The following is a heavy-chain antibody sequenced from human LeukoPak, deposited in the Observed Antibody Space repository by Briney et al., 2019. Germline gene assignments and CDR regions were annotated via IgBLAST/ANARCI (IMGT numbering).Heavy chain of an antibody. CDR1: GGSISSGSYY. J-gene: IGHJ4*02. CDR2: IYTRGST. CDR3: ARGGVKGYYDSSGYYPLDY. D-gene: IGHD3-22*01. Sequence: SETLSLTCTVSGGSISSGSYYWSWIRQPAGKGLEWIGRIYTRGSTNYNPSLKSRVTISVDTSKNQFSLKLSSVTAADTAVYYCARGGVKGYYDSSGYYPLDYWGQGTLVTVSS. V-gene: IGHV4-61*02.